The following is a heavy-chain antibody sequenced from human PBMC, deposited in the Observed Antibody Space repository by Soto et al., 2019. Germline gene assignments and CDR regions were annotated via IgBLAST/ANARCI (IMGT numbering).Heavy chain of an antibody. CDR3: ARDSPDYGYHFDS. V-gene: IGHV3-21*01. CDR2: ISGSTDYI. CDR1: GFTFSTYS. J-gene: IGHJ4*02. Sequence: XGSLILSCAASGFTFSTYSMNWVRQAPGKGLEWVSSISGSTDYIYYADSVKGRFTISRDNAKNSLYLQMNSLRAEDTAVYYCARDSPDYGYHFDSWGQGTLVTVSS. D-gene: IGHD4-17*01.